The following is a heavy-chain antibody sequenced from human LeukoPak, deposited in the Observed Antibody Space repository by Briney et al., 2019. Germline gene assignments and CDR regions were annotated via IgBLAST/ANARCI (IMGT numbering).Heavy chain of an antibody. CDR1: GFTFSSYG. J-gene: IGHJ4*02. V-gene: IGHV3-33*01. D-gene: IGHD2-2*01. CDR2: IWYDGSNK. CDR3: ARVRYCSSSSCYSTFDY. Sequence: GGSLRLSCAASGFTFSSYGMHWVRQAPGKGLEWVAVIWYDGSNKYYADSVKGRFTISRDNSKNTLYLQMNSLRAEDTAVYYCARVRYCSSSSCYSTFDYWGQGTLVTVSS.